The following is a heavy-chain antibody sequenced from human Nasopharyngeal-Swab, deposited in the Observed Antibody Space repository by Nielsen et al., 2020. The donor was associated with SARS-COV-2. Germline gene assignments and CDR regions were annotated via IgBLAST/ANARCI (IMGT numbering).Heavy chain of an antibody. D-gene: IGHD5-12*01. V-gene: IGHV4-39*01. J-gene: IGHJ4*02. CDR3: ATSGDSDHDSGLDY. Sequence: WIRQPPEKGLEWIGTVYYSGSTYYNPSLKSRVTVSVDTSKNQFSLTLTSMTAADTAVYYCATSGDSDHDSGLDYWGQGTLVTVSS. CDR2: VYYSGST.